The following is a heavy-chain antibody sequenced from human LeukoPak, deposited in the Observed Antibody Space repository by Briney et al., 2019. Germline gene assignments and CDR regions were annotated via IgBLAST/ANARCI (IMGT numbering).Heavy chain of an antibody. CDR1: GYSIRNGYF. V-gene: IGHV4-38-2*02. Sequence: SETLSLTCTVSGYSIRNGYFWGWVRQSPGKGLEWIGNIHQSGSTSYNPSLQSRVTISVDTSKNQFSLKLSSVTAADTAVYYCARTYSYGDYYFDYWGQGTLVTVSS. D-gene: IGHD5-18*01. J-gene: IGHJ4*02. CDR3: ARTYSYGDYYFDY. CDR2: IHQSGST.